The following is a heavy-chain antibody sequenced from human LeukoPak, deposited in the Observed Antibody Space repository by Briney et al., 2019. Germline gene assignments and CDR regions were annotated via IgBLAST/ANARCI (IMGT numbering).Heavy chain of an antibody. CDR1: GFTFSSYS. D-gene: IGHD2-2*01. CDR3: ARALAYCSSTSCYLGY. Sequence: GGSLRLSCAASGFTFSSYSMNWVRQAPGKGLEWVSYISSSSSTIYYADSVKGRFTISRDNAKNSLYLQMNSLRAEDTAVYYCARALAYCSSTSCYLGYWGQGTLVTVSS. CDR2: ISSSSSTI. J-gene: IGHJ4*02. V-gene: IGHV3-48*01.